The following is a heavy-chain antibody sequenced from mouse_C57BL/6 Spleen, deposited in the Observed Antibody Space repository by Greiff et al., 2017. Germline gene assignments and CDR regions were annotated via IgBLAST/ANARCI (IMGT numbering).Heavy chain of an antibody. CDR2: INPSSGYT. J-gene: IGHJ4*01. D-gene: IGHD2-4*01. Sequence: QVQLQQSGAELARPGASVKMSCKASGYTFTSYTMHWVKQRPGQGLEWIGYINPSSGYTKYNQKFKDKATLTADKSSSTAYMQLSSLTSEDSAVYYCARSTVYDYDGNYYAMDYWGQGTSVTVSS. CDR1: GYTFTSYT. V-gene: IGHV1-4*01. CDR3: ARSTVYDYDGNYYAMDY.